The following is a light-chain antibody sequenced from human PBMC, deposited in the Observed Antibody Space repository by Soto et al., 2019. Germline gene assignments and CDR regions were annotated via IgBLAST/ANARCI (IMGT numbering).Light chain of an antibody. V-gene: IGKV3-20*01. CDR2: GAS. CDR3: QQYGSSGT. Sequence: LTQSPAILSLSPGERATLSCRASQSVSNNYLAWYQQKPGQAPRLLIYGASNRATGIPDRFSGSGSGTDFTLTISRLEPEDFAVYYCQQYGSSGTFGQGTKVDIK. CDR1: QSVSNNY. J-gene: IGKJ1*01.